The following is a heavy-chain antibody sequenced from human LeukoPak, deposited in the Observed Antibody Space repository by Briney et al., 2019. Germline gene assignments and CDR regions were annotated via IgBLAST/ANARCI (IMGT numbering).Heavy chain of an antibody. CDR2: ISGGSGSST. CDR1: GFMFDDYG. J-gene: IGHJ4*02. Sequence: GGSLRLSCAASGFMFDDYGMSWVRQAPGKGLEWVSAISGGSGSSTYYEDSVKGRFTISRDNSKNTLYLQMNSLRAEDTAVYYCARRGAAGTYYFDYWGQGTLVTVSS. CDR3: ARRGAAGTYYFDY. D-gene: IGHD6-13*01. V-gene: IGHV3-23*01.